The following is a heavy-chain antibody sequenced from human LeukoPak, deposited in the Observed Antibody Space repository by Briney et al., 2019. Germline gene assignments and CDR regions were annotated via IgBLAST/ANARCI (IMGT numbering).Heavy chain of an antibody. CDR3: AKKDYYYMDV. CDR2: IHHGGTT. CDR1: GGSITSGNW. J-gene: IGHJ6*03. Sequence: SAETLSLTCAVSGGSITSGNWWTWVRQSPGKGLEWIGEIHHGGTTNYNPSLKSRVTISVDKSKNQFSLKLNSVPAADTAVYYCAKKDYYYMDVWGKGTTVTVSS. V-gene: IGHV4-4*02.